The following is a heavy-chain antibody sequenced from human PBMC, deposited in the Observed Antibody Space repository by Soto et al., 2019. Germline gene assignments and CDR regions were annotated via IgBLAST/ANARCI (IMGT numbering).Heavy chain of an antibody. V-gene: IGHV1-8*01. D-gene: IGHD3-16*01. CDR3: ARGEDYVWGSYIDF. CDR1: GYTLTSYD. CDR2: MNPNSGNT. J-gene: IGHJ4*02. Sequence: QVQLVHSGAEVKNPGASVKVSCKASGYTLTSYDINWVRQATGHGLEWMGWMNPNSGNTGYAQKFQGRVNMTRNTTISTSYMEMNSMRSDDRAVYYFARGEDYVWGSYIDFWGQGTMVTVTS.